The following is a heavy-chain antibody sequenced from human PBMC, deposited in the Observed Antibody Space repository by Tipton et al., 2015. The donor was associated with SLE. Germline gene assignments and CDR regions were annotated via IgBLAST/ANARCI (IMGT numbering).Heavy chain of an antibody. Sequence: TLSLTCYVTGVSISNYYWTWIRQSPGQGLEWIGSVSHSGGTYYNPSFTSRVTISADTSKNQFSLTLSSVTAADTALYYCARVLTGSCFDNWGQGTLVTVSS. D-gene: IGHD7-27*01. V-gene: IGHV4-59*12. CDR2: VSHSGGT. J-gene: IGHJ4*02. CDR1: GVSISNYY. CDR3: ARVLTGSCFDN.